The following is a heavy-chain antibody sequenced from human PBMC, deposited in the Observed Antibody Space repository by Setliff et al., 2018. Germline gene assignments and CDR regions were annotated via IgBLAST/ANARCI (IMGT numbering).Heavy chain of an antibody. Sequence: ASVKVSCKASGGTFSSYGISWVGQAPGQGLEWMGGTIPIFGTTNYAQKFQGRVTIITDESTNTAYMELSSLRSEDTAVYYCAREGVDARSSTDYRYYMDVWGKGTTVTVSS. V-gene: IGHV1-69*05. CDR3: AREGVDARSSTDYRYYMDV. D-gene: IGHD2-8*01. J-gene: IGHJ6*03. CDR1: GGTFSSYG. CDR2: TIPIFGTT.